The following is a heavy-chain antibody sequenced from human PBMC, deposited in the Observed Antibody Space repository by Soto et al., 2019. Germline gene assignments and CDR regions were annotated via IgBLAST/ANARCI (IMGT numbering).Heavy chain of an antibody. CDR2: ISGSGGST. CDR1: GFTFSSYA. V-gene: IGHV3-23*01. CDR3: ARESEDLTSNFDY. J-gene: IGHJ4*02. Sequence: AGGSLRLSCAASGFTFSSYAMSWVRQAPGKGLEWVSAISGSGGSTYYADSVKGRFTISRDNSKNTLYLEMNSLRAEDTAVYYCARESEDLTSNFDYWGQGTLVTVPS.